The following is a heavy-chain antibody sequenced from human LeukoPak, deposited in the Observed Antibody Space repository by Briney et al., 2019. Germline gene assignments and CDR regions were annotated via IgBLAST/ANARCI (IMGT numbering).Heavy chain of an antibody. CDR3: ARVKVSGGFDI. D-gene: IGHD4-23*01. J-gene: IGHJ3*02. V-gene: IGHV3-64*01. Sequence: GGSLRLSCAASGFIFSTYAMHWVRQAPGKGLEFVSAISRNGGNAYYANSVKGRFTISRDNSKNTLYLQMGSLRADDMAVYYCARVKVSGGFDIWGQGTKVTVSS. CDR1: GFIFSTYA. CDR2: ISRNGGNA.